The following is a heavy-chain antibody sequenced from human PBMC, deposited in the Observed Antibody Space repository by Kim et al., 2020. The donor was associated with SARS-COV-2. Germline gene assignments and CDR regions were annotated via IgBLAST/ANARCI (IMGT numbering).Heavy chain of an antibody. Sequence: SETLSLTCTVSGGSISSSSYYWGWIRQPPGKGLEWIGSIYYSGSTYYNPSLKSRVTISVDTSKNKFSLKLSSVTAADTAVYYCARRTGGSRRWYLAVRLDAFDIWGQGTMVTVSS. CDR1: GGSISSSSYY. CDR2: IYYSGST. J-gene: IGHJ3*02. CDR3: ARRTGGSRRWYLAVRLDAFDI. D-gene: IGHD6-13*01. V-gene: IGHV4-39*01.